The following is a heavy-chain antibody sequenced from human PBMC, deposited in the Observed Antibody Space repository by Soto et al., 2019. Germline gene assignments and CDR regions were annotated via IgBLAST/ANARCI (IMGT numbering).Heavy chain of an antibody. CDR3: AEAGGDAYIDV. CDR2: ISYDGSNK. J-gene: IGHJ6*03. V-gene: IGHV3-30*18. CDR1: GFTFRSYG. D-gene: IGHD2-21*01. Sequence: SLGLSCAASGFTFRSYGIHRVRQATGKRQEGETVISYDGSNKYYSDSVKGPFTISRDNSKNTLYLQMNSLRAEDTAVYLCAEAGGDAYIDVWGKGITVTVSS.